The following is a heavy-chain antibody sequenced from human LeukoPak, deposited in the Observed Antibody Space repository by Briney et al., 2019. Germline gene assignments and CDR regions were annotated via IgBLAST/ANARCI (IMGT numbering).Heavy chain of an antibody. CDR2: INHSGST. V-gene: IGHV4-34*01. J-gene: IGHJ3*02. D-gene: IGHD2-2*01. CDR1: GGSVTDYY. CDR3: ARYSYCSSTSCYRDAFDI. Sequence: SETLSLTCTVSGGSVTDYYWSWIRQPPGKGLEWIGEINHSGSTNYNPSLKSRVTISVDTSKNQFSLKLSSVTAADTAVYYCARYSYCSSTSCYRDAFDIWGQGTMVTVSS.